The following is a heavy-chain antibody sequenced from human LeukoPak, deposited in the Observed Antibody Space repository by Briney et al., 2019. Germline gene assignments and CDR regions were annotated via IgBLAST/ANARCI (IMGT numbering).Heavy chain of an antibody. J-gene: IGHJ3*02. CDR2: ISGSGGST. V-gene: IGHV3-23*01. D-gene: IGHD2-15*01. CDR3: ARETPCGGSCYRAFDI. CDR1: GFTFSSYA. Sequence: GGSLRLSCAASGFTFSSYAMSWVRQAPGKGLEWVSAISGSGGSTYYADSVKGRFTISRDNSKNSLYLQMNSLRAEDTAVYYCARETPCGGSCYRAFDIWGQGTMVTVSS.